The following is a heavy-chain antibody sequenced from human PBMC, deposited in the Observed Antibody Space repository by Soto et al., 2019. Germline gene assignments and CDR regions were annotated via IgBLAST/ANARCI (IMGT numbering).Heavy chain of an antibody. J-gene: IGHJ4*02. CDR1: GFTFSSYA. CDR2: ISYDGSNK. Sequence: GGSLRLSCAASGFTFSSYAMHWVRQAPGKGLEWVAVISYDGSNKYYADSVKGRFTISRDNSKSTLYLQMNSMRAEDTAVYYCAKTFLARYCSSSICYDPADYFDYWGQGTLVTVSS. CDR3: AKTFLARYCSSSICYDPADYFDY. V-gene: IGHV3-30-3*02. D-gene: IGHD2-2*01.